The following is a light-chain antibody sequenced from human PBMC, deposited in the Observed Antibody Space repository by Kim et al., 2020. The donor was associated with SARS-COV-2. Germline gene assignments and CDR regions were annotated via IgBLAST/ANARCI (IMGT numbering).Light chain of an antibody. J-gene: IGKJ1*01. Sequence: GSVGDSVTSTCRASQRIANYLNWYQQKPGKDPKLLIYVAYSLQSGVPSRFSGRGSGTDSTLTISSLQPEDFATYYCQQSYSTPWTFGQGTKVDIK. CDR3: QQSYSTPWT. CDR1: QRIANY. CDR2: VAY. V-gene: IGKV1-39*01.